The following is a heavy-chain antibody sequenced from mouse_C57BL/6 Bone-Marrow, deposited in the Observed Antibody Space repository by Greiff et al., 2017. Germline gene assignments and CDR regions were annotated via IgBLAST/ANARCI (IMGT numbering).Heavy chain of an antibody. D-gene: IGHD4-1*01. CDR2: IHPNSGST. V-gene: IGHV1-64*01. Sequence: QVQLQQPGAELVKPGASVKLSCKASGYTFTSYWMHWVKQRPGQGLEWIGMIHPNSGSTNYNEKFKSKATLTVDKSSSTAYMQLSSLTSEDSAVYDYASERLGRTYWYFDVWGTGTTVTVSS. CDR1: GYTFTSYW. CDR3: ASERLGRTYWYFDV. J-gene: IGHJ1*03.